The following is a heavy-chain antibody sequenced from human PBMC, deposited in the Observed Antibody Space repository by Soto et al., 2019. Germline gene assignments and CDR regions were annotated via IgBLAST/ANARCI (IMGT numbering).Heavy chain of an antibody. V-gene: IGHV3-74*01. CDR2: INSDGSST. Sequence: LRLSCAASGFTFSSYWMHWVRQAPGKGLVWVSRINSDGSSTSYADSVKGRFTISRDNAKNTLYLQMNSLRAEDTAVYYCARDPIRYFDWLSPANYYYYYGMDVWGQGTTVTVS. D-gene: IGHD3-9*01. CDR3: ARDPIRYFDWLSPANYYYYYGMDV. J-gene: IGHJ6*02. CDR1: GFTFSSYW.